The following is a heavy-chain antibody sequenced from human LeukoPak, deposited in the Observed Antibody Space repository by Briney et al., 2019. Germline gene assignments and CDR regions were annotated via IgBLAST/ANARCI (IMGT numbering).Heavy chain of an antibody. Sequence: GSLRLSCAASGFTFSSYAMSWVRQAPGKGLECVSAINGSGGSTYYADSVKGRVTISRDNSKITLYLQMNSLRAEDTAVYYCAKDRNYYDSSGDRLAAFDIWGQGTMVTVSS. V-gene: IGHV3-23*01. CDR3: AKDRNYYDSSGDRLAAFDI. D-gene: IGHD3-22*01. CDR1: GFTFSSYA. J-gene: IGHJ3*02. CDR2: INGSGGST.